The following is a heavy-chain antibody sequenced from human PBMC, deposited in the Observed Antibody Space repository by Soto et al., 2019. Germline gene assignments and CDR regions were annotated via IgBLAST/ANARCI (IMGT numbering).Heavy chain of an antibody. V-gene: IGHV4-34*01. CDR1: GGSFSGYY. D-gene: IGHD2-2*01. J-gene: IGHJ4*02. CDR3: ARCCSSTSCYEGFDY. CDR2: INHSGST. Sequence: LEPLSLTCAVLGGSFSGYYWSCIRQHPGKGLEWIGEINHSGSTNYNPSLKSRVTISVDTSKNQFSLKLSSVTAADTAVYYCARCCSSTSCYEGFDYWRQRTLVTVSS.